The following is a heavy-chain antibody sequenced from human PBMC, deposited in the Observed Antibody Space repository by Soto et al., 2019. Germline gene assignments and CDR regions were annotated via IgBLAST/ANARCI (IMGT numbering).Heavy chain of an antibody. CDR2: IYDSGRT. Sequence: SETLSLTCTVSGASIGSGSYYWSWIRQYPGEGLVWIGHIYDSGRTYYNPSLESRVSISIDTSKNEFSLTLTSVTAADTAVYYCARLTTIITGAFDDWGLGTVVTVSS. CDR3: ARLTTIITGAFDD. CDR1: GASIGSGSYY. V-gene: IGHV4-31*03. J-gene: IGHJ4*02. D-gene: IGHD7-27*01.